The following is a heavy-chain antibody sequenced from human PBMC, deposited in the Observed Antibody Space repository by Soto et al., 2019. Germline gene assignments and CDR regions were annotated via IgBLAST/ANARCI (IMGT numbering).Heavy chain of an antibody. CDR3: ARHYSSGSRNWFDP. J-gene: IGHJ5*02. CDR2: IYYSGST. V-gene: IGHV4-39*01. CDR1: GGSINSSCYF. Sequence: PSETLSLTCSVSGGSINSSCYFWGWVRQPPGKGLEWIGSIYYSGSTYYNPSLRSRVTISVDTSKNQFSLKLSSVTAADTAVFYCARHYSSGSRNWFDPWGLRTLVTVSS. D-gene: IGHD6-19*01.